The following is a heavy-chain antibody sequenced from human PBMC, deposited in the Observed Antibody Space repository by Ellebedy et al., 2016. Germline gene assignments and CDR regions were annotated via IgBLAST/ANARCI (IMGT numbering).Heavy chain of an antibody. Sequence: ASVKVSCXASGYNFDSYGITWVRQAPGQGLEWMGGHTNYAQKFQGRVTMTTDTSTTTAYMELRTLTFDDTAVYFCARHTPDGVGSPEGHYDVWGQGTLVTVSS. D-gene: IGHD3-3*01. CDR3: ARHTPDGVGSPEGHYDV. CDR2: GHT. J-gene: IGHJ4*02. CDR1: GYNFDSYG. V-gene: IGHV1-18*04.